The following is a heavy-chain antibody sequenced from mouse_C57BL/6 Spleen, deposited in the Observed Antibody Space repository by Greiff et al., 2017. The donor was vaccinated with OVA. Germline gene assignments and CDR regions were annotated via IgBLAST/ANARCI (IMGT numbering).Heavy chain of an antibody. D-gene: IGHD2-2*01. CDR2: ISSGSSTI. CDR1: GFTFSVYG. V-gene: IGHV5-17*01. Sequence: EVQLVESGGGLVKPGGSLKLSCAASGFTFSVYGMHWVRQAPEKGLEWVAYISSGSSTIYYADTVKGRFTISRDNAKNTLFLQMTSRRSEDTAMNYCARDGYDERWAYWGQGTLVTVSA. CDR3: ARDGYDERWAY. J-gene: IGHJ3*01.